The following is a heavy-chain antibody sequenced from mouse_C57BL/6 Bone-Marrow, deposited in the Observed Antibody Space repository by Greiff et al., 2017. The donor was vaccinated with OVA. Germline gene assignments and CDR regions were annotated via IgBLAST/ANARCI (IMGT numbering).Heavy chain of an antibody. CDR2: IYPRDGST. CDR1: GYTFTSYD. J-gene: IGHJ1*03. Sequence: VQLQQSGPGLVKPGASVKLSCKASGYTFTSYDINWVKQRPGQGLEWMGWIYPRDGSTKYNEKFKGKATLTVDTSSSTAYMELHSLTSEDSAVYFCASHYYYGSRYFDVWGTGTTVTVSS. D-gene: IGHD1-1*01. V-gene: IGHV1-85*01. CDR3: ASHYYYGSRYFDV.